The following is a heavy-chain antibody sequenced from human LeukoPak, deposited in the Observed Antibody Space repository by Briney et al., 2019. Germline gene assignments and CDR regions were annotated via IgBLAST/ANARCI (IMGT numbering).Heavy chain of an antibody. Sequence: SETLSLICTVSGGSISSYYWSWIRQPPGKGLEWIGYIYYSGSTNYNPSLKSRVTISVDTSKNQFSLKLSSVTAADTAVYYCARIAAAGTFDFDYWGQGTLVTVSS. V-gene: IGHV4-59*01. CDR3: ARIAAAGTFDFDY. J-gene: IGHJ4*02. CDR1: GGSISSYY. CDR2: IYYSGST. D-gene: IGHD6-13*01.